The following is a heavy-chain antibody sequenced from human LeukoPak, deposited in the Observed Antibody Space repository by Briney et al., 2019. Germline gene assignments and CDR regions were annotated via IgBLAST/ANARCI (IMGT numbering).Heavy chain of an antibody. D-gene: IGHD2-2*01. CDR1: GFTFSTYG. CDR3: AKGWERSTTRGAFDI. J-gene: IGHJ3*02. CDR2: ISGSGNTA. V-gene: IGHV3-23*01. Sequence: GALRLSCEASGFTFSTYGMVWVRQAPGQGLEWVSAISGSGNTAYYADSVEGRFTISRDNSKNTLYVQMSSLRAEDTAIFYCAKGWERSTTRGAFDIWGQGTMVTVSS.